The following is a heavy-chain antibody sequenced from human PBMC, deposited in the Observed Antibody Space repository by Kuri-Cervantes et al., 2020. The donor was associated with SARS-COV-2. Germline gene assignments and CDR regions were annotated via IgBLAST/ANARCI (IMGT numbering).Heavy chain of an antibody. CDR2: IKYSGST. V-gene: IGHV4-39*01. CDR1: GASIGSTDSY. J-gene: IGHJ3*02. CDR3: ARIVRAQLLYGDAFDI. D-gene: IGHD2-2*02. Sequence: GSLRLSCTVSGASIGSTDSYWGWIRQPPGKAKEWIGSIKYSGSTFYNPSLKSRVTFSVDTSKNQFSLKLSSVTAADTAVYYCARIVRAQLLYGDAFDIWGQGTMVTDSS.